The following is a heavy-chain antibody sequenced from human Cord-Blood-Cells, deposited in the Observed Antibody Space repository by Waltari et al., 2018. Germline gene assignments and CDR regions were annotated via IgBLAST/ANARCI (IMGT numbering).Heavy chain of an antibody. V-gene: IGHV4-4*02. CDR3: ASLIAARPRIPPEDDAFDI. D-gene: IGHD6-6*01. CDR1: GGSISSSNW. CDR2: SYHSGST. J-gene: IGHJ3*02. Sequence: QVQLQESGPGLVKPSGTLSLTCAVSGGSISSSNWWSWVRQPPGKGVEWIGESYHSGSTNYHPSPKSRVTISVDKSKNQFSLKRSSVTAADTAVYYCASLIAARPRIPPEDDAFDIWGQGTMVTVSS.